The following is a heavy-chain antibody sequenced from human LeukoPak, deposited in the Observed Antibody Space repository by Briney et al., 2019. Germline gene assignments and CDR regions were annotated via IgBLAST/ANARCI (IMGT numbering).Heavy chain of an antibody. V-gene: IGHV3-23*01. J-gene: IGHJ4*02. CDR1: GFTFSSYA. CDR2: ISGSGGST. D-gene: IGHD5-18*01. CDR3: AKDFGYSYGYDY. Sequence: GGPLRLSCAASGFTFSSYAMSWVRQAPGKGLEWVSAISGSGGSTYYADSVKGRFTTSRDNSKNTLYLQMNSLRAEDTAVYYCAKDFGYSYGYDYWGQGTLVTVSS.